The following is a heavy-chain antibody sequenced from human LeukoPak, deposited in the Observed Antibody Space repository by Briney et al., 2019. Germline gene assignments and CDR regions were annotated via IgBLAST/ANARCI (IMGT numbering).Heavy chain of an antibody. CDR3: ARRLWFGDGDY. Sequence: SETLSLTCAVYGGSFSGYYWSWIRQPPGKGLEWIGEINHSGSTNYNPSLKSRVTISVDTSKNQFSLKLSSVTAADTAVYYCARRLWFGDGDYWGQGTLVTVSS. CDR1: GGSFSGYY. J-gene: IGHJ4*02. D-gene: IGHD3-10*01. CDR2: INHSGST. V-gene: IGHV4-34*01.